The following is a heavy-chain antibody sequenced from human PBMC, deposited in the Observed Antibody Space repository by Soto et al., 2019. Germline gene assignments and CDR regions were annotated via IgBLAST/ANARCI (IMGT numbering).Heavy chain of an antibody. D-gene: IGHD2-2*01. Sequence: GGSLRLSCVASGFTFSSYGMHWVRQAPGKGLEWVAVIWYDGNNKYYADSVKGRFTISRDSSKNTVYLQMNSLRAEDTAVYYCARDGRYCSSTSCYVYYYYYYMDVWGKGTTVTVSS. CDR1: GFTFSSYG. CDR2: IWYDGNNK. J-gene: IGHJ6*03. CDR3: ARDGRYCSSTSCYVYYYYYYMDV. V-gene: IGHV3-33*01.